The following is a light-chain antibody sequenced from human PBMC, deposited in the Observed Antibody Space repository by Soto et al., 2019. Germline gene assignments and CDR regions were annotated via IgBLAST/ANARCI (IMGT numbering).Light chain of an antibody. CDR2: EVT. CDR3: ISYTSRSTVYV. CDR1: SSDFGDYNY. V-gene: IGLV2-14*01. Sequence: QSVMTQPASVSGSPGQWITISCTGTSSDFGDYNYVSWYQQHPGKAPKLIIYEVTNRPSGISNRFSGSKSGNTASLTISGLQAEDEADYHCISYTSRSTVYVFGHGTKVTVL. J-gene: IGLJ1*01.